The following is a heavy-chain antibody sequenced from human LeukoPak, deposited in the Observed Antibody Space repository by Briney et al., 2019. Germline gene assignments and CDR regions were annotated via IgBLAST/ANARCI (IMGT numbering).Heavy chain of an antibody. CDR1: GGSVTTSSYY. CDR3: ARRSLREAYNRFDP. V-gene: IGHV4-39*01. J-gene: IGHJ5*02. Sequence: SETLSLTCTVSGGSVTTSSYYWGWIRQPPGKGLEWIGSMSHSGSAFYNPSLKSRVSISVDTSKNQFSLRVTSVTAADTALYYCARRSLREAYNRFDPWGQGTLVTVSS. CDR2: MSHSGSA. D-gene: IGHD3-10*01.